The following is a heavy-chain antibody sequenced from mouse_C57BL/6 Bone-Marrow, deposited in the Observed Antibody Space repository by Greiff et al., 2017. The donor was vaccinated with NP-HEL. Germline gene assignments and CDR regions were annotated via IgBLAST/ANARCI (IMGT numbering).Heavy chain of an antibody. V-gene: IGHV14-4*01. CDR2: IDPENGDT. CDR1: GFNIKDDY. Sequence: EVQVVESGAELVRPGASVKLSCTASGFNIKDDYMHWVKQRPEQGLEWIGWIDPENGDTEYASKFQGKATITADTSSNTAYLQLSSLTSEDTAVYYCTTSYHWGQGTLVTVSA. CDR3: TTSYH. J-gene: IGHJ3*01.